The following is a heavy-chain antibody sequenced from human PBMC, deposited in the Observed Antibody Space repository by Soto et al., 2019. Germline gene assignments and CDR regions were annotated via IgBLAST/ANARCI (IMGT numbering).Heavy chain of an antibody. CDR2: ISYDGSNT. CDR3: AKDMGVAGYYYYYGMDV. Sequence: GGSLRLSCAASGFTFSSYGMHWVRQAPGKGLEWVAVISYDGSNTYYADSVKGRFTISRDNSKNTLYLQMNSLRAEDTAVYYCAKDMGVAGYYYYYGMDVWGQGTTVTVSS. CDR1: GFTFSSYG. J-gene: IGHJ6*02. D-gene: IGHD6-19*01. V-gene: IGHV3-30*18.